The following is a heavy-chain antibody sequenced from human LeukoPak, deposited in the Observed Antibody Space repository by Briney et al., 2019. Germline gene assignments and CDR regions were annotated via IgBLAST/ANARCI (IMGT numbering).Heavy chain of an antibody. CDR2: VNPRGGST. CDR1: GYTFTDNY. Sequence: ASVKVSCKESGYTFTDNYIHWVRLAPGQGPEWMGIVNPRGGSTMSAPKFQGRISMTWDTSTKTVYMELSSLRSEDTAVYYCAREGPVFVQKAFDYWGQGTLVTVSS. J-gene: IGHJ4*02. CDR3: AREGPVFVQKAFDY. V-gene: IGHV1-46*01. D-gene: IGHD3-3*01.